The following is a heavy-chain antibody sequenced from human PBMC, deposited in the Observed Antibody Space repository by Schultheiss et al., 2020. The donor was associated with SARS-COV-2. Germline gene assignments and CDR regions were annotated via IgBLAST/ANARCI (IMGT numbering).Heavy chain of an antibody. J-gene: IGHJ6*04. D-gene: IGHD3-10*01. CDR2: VKSEADGGTT. V-gene: IGHV3-15*01. CDR3: SAYYNSGTSNV. Sequence: SCAASGFTFNSYWMSWVRQAPGKGLEWVGRVKSEADGGTTLHAALVKGRFTILRDDSKNTLYLQMNSLKTEDTAVYYCSAYYNSGTSNVWGKGTSVTVSS. CDR1: GFTFNSYW.